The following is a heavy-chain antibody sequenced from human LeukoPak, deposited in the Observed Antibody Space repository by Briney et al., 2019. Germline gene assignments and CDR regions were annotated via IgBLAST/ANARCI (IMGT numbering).Heavy chain of an antibody. CDR2: IRSKAYGGTT. J-gene: IGHJ4*02. Sequence: GGSLRLSCTASGFTFGDYAMSWVRQAPGKGLEWVGFIRSKAYGGTTEYAASVKGRFTISRDDSKSIAYLQMNSLKTEDTAVYYCTRDDETMVRGVYDYWGQGTLVTASS. D-gene: IGHD3-10*01. CDR3: TRDDETMVRGVYDY. V-gene: IGHV3-49*04. CDR1: GFTFGDYA.